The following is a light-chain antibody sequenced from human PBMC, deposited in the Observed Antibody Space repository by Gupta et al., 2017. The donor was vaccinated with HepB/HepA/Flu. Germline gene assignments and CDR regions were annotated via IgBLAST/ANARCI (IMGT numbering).Light chain of an antibody. J-gene: IGLJ3*02. CDR2: GNT. CDR3: HSYDTSNTDSCV. CDR1: SPNTGAGYD. V-gene: IGLV1-40*01. Sequence: QSVLTQPPSVSGAPGQRVTISCTGSSPNTGAGYDVHWYQQLPGTAPKTLIQGNTNSTSWVADRFSVSNSGASASPAPPPLEAADEADDYYHSYDTSNTDSCVFGGGTKLTVL.